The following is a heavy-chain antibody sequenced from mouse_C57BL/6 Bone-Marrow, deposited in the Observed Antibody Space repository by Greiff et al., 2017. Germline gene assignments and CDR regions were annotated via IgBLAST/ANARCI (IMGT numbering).Heavy chain of an antibody. CDR3: AGKGGDGDFQFAY. J-gene: IGHJ3*01. CDR2: IYPGGGYT. CDR1: GYTFTNYW. Sequence: VQLQQSGAELVRPGTSVKMSCKASGYTFTNYWIGWVKQRPGHGLEWIGDIYPGGGYTNYTEKFKGKATLTADKSSSPAYLQFSSLTSEDAAIYYCAGKGGDGDFQFAYWGQGTLVTVSA. V-gene: IGHV1-63*01. D-gene: IGHD2-13*01.